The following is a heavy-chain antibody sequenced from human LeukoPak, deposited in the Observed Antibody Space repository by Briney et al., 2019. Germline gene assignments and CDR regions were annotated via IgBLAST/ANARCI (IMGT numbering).Heavy chain of an antibody. CDR3: GRQGYTASHYFLDF. D-gene: IGHD2-2*02. CDR2: IYTTGTT. V-gene: IGHV4-4*07. Sequence: SETLSLTCTVSSGSISSYFWGWVRQPPGKGLEWMGRIYTTGTTHYNPSLKSRVTMSIDTSTNQFSLNLRSMTAADTAVYYCGRQGYTASHYFLDFWSQGTLVAVS. CDR1: SGSISSYF. J-gene: IGHJ4*02.